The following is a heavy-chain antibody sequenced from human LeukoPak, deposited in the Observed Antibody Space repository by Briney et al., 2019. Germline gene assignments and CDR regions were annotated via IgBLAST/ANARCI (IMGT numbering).Heavy chain of an antibody. CDR3: AKMPVSYSSGWTNFDY. CDR1: GFTFSSYA. CDR2: ISGSGGST. V-gene: IGHV3-23*01. J-gene: IGHJ4*02. Sequence: GGSLRLSCAASGFTFSSYAMSWVRQAPGKGLEWVSGISGSGGSTYYADSVKGRLTISRDNSKNTLYLQMNSLRAEDTAVYYCAKMPVSYSSGWTNFDYWGQGTLVTVSS. D-gene: IGHD6-19*01.